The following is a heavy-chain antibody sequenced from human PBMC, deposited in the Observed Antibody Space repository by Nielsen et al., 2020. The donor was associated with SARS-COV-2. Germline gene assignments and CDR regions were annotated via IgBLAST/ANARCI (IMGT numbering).Heavy chain of an antibody. D-gene: IGHD3-9*01. J-gene: IGHJ4*02. CDR2: ISSSSSYT. CDR3: GRGDILTGYIDY. V-gene: IGHV3-11*06. Sequence: GGSLRLSCAASGFTFSDYYMSWIRQAPGKGLEWVSYISSSSSYTNYADSVKGRFTISRDNSKNTLYLQMNSLRGEDAAVYYCGRGDILTGYIDYWGQGTLVTVSS. CDR1: GFTFSDYY.